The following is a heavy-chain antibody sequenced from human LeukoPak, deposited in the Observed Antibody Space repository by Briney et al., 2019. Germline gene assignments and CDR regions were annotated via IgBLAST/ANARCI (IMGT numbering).Heavy chain of an antibody. D-gene: IGHD4/OR15-4a*01. V-gene: IGHV3-33*01. CDR1: GFTFSSYG. CDR2: IWYDGSNK. CDR3: ARESNDYYYYYGMDV. J-gene: IGHJ6*04. Sequence: GGSLRLSCAASGFTFSSYGMHWVRQAPGKGLEWVAVIWYDGSNKYYADSVKGRFTIPRDNSKNTLYLQMNSLRAEDTAVYYCARESNDYYYYYGMDVWGKGTTVTVSS.